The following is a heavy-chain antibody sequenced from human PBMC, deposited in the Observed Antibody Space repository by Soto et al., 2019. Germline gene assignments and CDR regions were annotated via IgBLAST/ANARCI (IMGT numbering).Heavy chain of an antibody. Sequence: GGSLRLSCAASGFTFSTYAMNGVRQAPGKGPEWVSGISSGERTYYADSVKGRFIISRDNSKNTLYLQMNSLRAQDTAVYYCAKDFDAVGGGYWGQGTLVTVSS. D-gene: IGHD2-2*01. CDR3: AKDFDAVGGGY. CDR2: ISSGERT. J-gene: IGHJ4*02. CDR1: GFTFSTYA. V-gene: IGHV3-23*01.